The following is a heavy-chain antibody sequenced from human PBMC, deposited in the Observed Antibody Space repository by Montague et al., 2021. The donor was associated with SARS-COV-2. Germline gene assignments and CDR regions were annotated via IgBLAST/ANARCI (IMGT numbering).Heavy chain of an antibody. CDR1: GASMRSYY. J-gene: IGHJ4*02. CDR3: ARVEGVIGGITHFDY. V-gene: IGHV4-59*01. Sequence: SETLSLTCTVSGASMRSYYWTWVRQSPGKGLEWIGYTYYSGSTSYAPSLKSRLTMTVDMSANLVSLTLMSVTAADSAVYYCARVEGVIGGITHFDYWGQGFLVSVSS. CDR2: TYYSGST. D-gene: IGHD2-21*01.